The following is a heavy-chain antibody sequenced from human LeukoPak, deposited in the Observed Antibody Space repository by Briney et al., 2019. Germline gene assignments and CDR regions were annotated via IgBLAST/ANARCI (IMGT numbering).Heavy chain of an antibody. D-gene: IGHD3-9*01. J-gene: IGHJ2*01. CDR1: GYTLPELS. CDR3: ATEGEYYDILTGYNYWYLDL. CDR2: FDPEDGET. Sequence: ASVKVSCKVSGYTLPELSMHWVRQAPGKGLEWMGGFDPEDGETIYAQKFQGRVTMTEDTSTDTAYMELSSLRSEDTAVYYCATEGEYYDILTGYNYWYLDLWGRGTLVTVSS. V-gene: IGHV1-24*01.